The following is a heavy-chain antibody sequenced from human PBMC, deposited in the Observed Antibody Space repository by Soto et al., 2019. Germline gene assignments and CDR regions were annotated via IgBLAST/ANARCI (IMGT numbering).Heavy chain of an antibody. CDR2: IISSVSTT. CDR1: GVIFNIFA. J-gene: IGHJ3*02. CDR3: AKYSNRNGWGSSNFDI. D-gene: IGHD6-19*01. Sequence: EVQLLESGGGLVQPEESLRLSCVASGVIFNIFAMSWVRQAPGKGLEWVSTIISSVSTTYYADTMKGGFPVSRDNSKNTRYMQMNGLSAAYTAMSYCAKYSNRNGWGSSNFDIWCQGTKVTVSS. V-gene: IGHV3-23*01.